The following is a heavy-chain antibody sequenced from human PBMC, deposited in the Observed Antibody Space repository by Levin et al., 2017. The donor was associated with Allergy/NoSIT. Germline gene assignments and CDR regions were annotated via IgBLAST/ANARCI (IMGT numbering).Heavy chain of an antibody. CDR2: ISSSGQTT. Sequence: GESLKISCAASSLPFDIYAMGWVRQTPGKELEYVSAISSSGQTTYYADSVKGRFTISRDNSKNTVYLQVNSLRAEDTGLYYCARGQVIIWGSSPYYFDLWGQGTPVTVSS. J-gene: IGHJ4*02. D-gene: IGHD3-16*01. CDR3: ARGQVIIWGSSPYYFDL. CDR1: SLPFDIYA. V-gene: IGHV3-23*01.